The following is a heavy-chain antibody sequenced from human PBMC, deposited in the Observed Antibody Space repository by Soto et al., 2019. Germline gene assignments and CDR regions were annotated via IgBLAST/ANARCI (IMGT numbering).Heavy chain of an antibody. CDR2: ISGSGGST. Sequence: EVQLLESGGGLVQPGGSLRLSCAASGFTFSSYAMSWVRQAPGQGLEWVSAISGSGGSTYYADSVKGRFTISRDNSKNTLYLQVHSLRAEDTAVYYCAKMGLRFLEWLFLTPDYWGQGTLVTVSS. D-gene: IGHD3-3*01. CDR3: AKMGLRFLEWLFLTPDY. V-gene: IGHV3-23*01. CDR1: GFTFSSYA. J-gene: IGHJ4*02.